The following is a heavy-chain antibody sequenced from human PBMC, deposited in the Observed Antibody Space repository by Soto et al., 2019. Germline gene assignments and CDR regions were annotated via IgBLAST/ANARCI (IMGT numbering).Heavy chain of an antibody. V-gene: IGHV3-23*01. CDR1: GITFSSYA. Sequence: GGSLRLSCAASGITFSSYAMSWVRQAPGKGLEWVSAISGSGGSTYYADSVKGRFTISRDNSKNTLYLQMNSLRAEDTAVYYCAKDRYSSTAAGISFDYWGQGTLVTVSS. J-gene: IGHJ4*02. CDR3: AKDRYSSTAAGISFDY. CDR2: ISGSGGST. D-gene: IGHD6-13*01.